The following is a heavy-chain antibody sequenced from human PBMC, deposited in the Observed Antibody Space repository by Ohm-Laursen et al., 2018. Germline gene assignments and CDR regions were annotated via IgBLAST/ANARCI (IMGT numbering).Heavy chain of an antibody. D-gene: IGHD6-6*01. Sequence: SLRLSCAASGFTFTNAWITWVRQAPGKGLEWVGRIYSKPDGGTTDYAAAVKGRFTISRDDSKRTVYLQMNSLKTEDTAVYYCTTGGIAARPGLDYWGQGALVTVSS. CDR2: IYSKPDGGTT. CDR1: GFTFTNAW. V-gene: IGHV3-15*01. CDR3: TTGGIAARPGLDY. J-gene: IGHJ4*02.